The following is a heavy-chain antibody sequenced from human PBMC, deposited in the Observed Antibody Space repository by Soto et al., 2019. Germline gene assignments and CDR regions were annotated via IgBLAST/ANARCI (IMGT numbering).Heavy chain of an antibody. J-gene: IGHJ5*02. CDR1: GYTFTSYG. CDR3: ARSRDFIAALGDNWFDP. V-gene: IGHV1-18*01. CDR2: ISAYNGNT. Sequence: QVQLVQSGAEVKKPGASVKVSCKASGYTFTSYGISWVRQAPGQGLEWMGWISAYNGNTNYAQKLEGRVTMTTDTSTSTAYMELRSLRSDDTAVYYCARSRDFIAALGDNWFDPWGQGTLVTVSS. D-gene: IGHD6-25*01.